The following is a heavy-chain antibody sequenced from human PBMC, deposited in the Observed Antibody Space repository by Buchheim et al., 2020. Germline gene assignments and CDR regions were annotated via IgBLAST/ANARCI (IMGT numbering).Heavy chain of an antibody. CDR1: GGSFSGYY. J-gene: IGHJ6*02. V-gene: IGHV4-34*01. D-gene: IGHD6-6*01. CDR2: INHSGST. Sequence: QVQLQQWGAGLLKPSETLSLTCAVYGGSFSGYYWSWIRQPPGKGLEWIGEINHSGSTKCNPSLKRRVTISVDTSKNQFSLKLSSVTAADTAVYYCARGYSSSYYYYYGIDVWDQGTT. CDR3: ARGYSSSYYYYYGIDV.